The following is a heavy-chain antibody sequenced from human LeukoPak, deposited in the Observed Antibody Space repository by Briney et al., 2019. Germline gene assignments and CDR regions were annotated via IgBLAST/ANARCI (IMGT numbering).Heavy chain of an antibody. CDR3: ARGLEAAAYRPGWAFDI. D-gene: IGHD6-13*01. CDR1: GGSFSGYY. J-gene: IGHJ3*02. Sequence: SETLSLTCAVYGGSFSGYYWSWIRQPPGKGMEWIGEINHSGSTNYNPSLKSRVTISVDTSKNQFSLKLSSVTAADTAVYYCARGLEAAAYRPGWAFDIWGQGTMVTVSS. CDR2: INHSGST. V-gene: IGHV4-34*01.